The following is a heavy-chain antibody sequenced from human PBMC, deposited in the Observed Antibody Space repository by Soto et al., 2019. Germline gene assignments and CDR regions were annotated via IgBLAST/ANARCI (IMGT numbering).Heavy chain of an antibody. CDR2: IHYSGSA. Sequence: PETLSLTCTVSGGSVSSGSYYWSWIRQPPGKGLEWIGYIHYSGSANYSPSLKSRVTISIDTSKNQFSLNLSSVTAADTAVYYCAGLEYYDYVWGSYRSPYYFDYWGQGTLVTVSS. D-gene: IGHD3-16*02. CDR1: GGSVSSGSYY. J-gene: IGHJ4*02. V-gene: IGHV4-61*01. CDR3: AGLEYYDYVWGSYRSPYYFDY.